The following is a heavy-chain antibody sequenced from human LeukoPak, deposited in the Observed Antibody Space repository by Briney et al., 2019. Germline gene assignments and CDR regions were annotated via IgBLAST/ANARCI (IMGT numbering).Heavy chain of an antibody. D-gene: IGHD3-3*01. J-gene: IGHJ4*02. Sequence: SETLSLTCTVSGGSMTSYYWGWIRQPPGKGLEWIGTIYYSGSTSYNPSLKSRVTISVDTSKNQFSLKLSSVTAADTAMYYCARQSTIFGVVIPNWGQGTLVTVSS. CDR3: ARQSTIFGVVIPN. CDR1: GGSMTSYY. V-gene: IGHV4-39*01. CDR2: IYYSGST.